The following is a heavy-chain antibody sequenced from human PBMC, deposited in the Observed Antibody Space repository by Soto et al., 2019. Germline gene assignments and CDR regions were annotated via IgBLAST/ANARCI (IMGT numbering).Heavy chain of an antibody. D-gene: IGHD6-19*01. CDR3: AKTMVGTGYYFYGMDV. CDR1: GFTLSSYA. J-gene: IGHJ6*02. Sequence: PGGSLRLSCAASGFTLSSYAMRWVRQAPGKGLEWVSSIAGGGGSTWYADSVKGRFTTSRDSSENTLYLQMNSLRAEDTAVYYCAKTMVGTGYYFYGMDVWGQGTTVTVSS. CDR2: IAGGGGST. V-gene: IGHV3-23*01.